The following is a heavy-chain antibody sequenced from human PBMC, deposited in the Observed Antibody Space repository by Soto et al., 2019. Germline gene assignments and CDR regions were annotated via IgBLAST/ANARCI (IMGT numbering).Heavy chain of an antibody. D-gene: IGHD3-3*01. CDR2: IYYSGST. J-gene: IGHJ4*02. Sequence: SETLSLTCTVSGGSISSYYWSWIRQPPGKGLEWIGYIYYSGSTNYNPSLKSRVTISVDTSKNQFSLKLSSVTAADTAVYYCARHSPWSPTQYYFDYWGQGTLVTVSS. CDR1: GGSISSYY. CDR3: ARHSPWSPTQYYFDY. V-gene: IGHV4-59*08.